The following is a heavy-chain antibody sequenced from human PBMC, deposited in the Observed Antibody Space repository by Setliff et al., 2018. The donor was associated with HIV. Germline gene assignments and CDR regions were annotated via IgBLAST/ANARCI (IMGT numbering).Heavy chain of an antibody. CDR1: GFTFSYYS. CDR2: MSSYRTSMT. D-gene: IGHD4-17*01. J-gene: IGHJ3*02. V-gene: IGHV3-48*01. Sequence: GGSLRLSCAASGFTFSYYSMHWVRQAPGKGLEWISFMSSYRTSMTHYADSVKGRFTVSRGDAKNSLYLQMNNLRAEDTAVYFCARDPDYGDFIALDIWGQGTMVTVSS. CDR3: ARDPDYGDFIALDI.